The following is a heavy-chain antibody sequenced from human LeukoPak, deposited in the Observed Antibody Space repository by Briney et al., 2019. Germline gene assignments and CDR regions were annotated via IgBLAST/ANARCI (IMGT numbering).Heavy chain of an antibody. V-gene: IGHV3-23*01. D-gene: IGHD6-19*01. CDR2: ISGSGDST. CDR3: AKDFSSGPGYFDY. CDR1: GFTFSTYA. Sequence: GGSLRLSCAASGFTFSTYAMSWVRQAPGKGLEWVSAISGSGDSTFYADSVKGRFTISRDNSKNTLYLQMNSLRAEDTAIYYCAKDFSSGPGYFDYWGQGTLVTVSS. J-gene: IGHJ4*02.